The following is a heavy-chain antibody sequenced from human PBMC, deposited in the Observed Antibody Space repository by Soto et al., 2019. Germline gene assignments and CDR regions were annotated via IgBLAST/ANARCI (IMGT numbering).Heavy chain of an antibody. CDR2: ISAYNGNT. CDR1: GYTFTSYG. Sequence: GASVKVSCKASGYTFTSYGISWVRQAPGQGLEWMGWISAYNGNTNYAQKLQGRVTMTTDTSTSTAYMELRSLRSDDTAVYYCARDLLRITIFGVVHGNCGMDVWGQGTTVTVSS. J-gene: IGHJ6*02. V-gene: IGHV1-18*01. D-gene: IGHD3-3*01. CDR3: ARDLLRITIFGVVHGNCGMDV.